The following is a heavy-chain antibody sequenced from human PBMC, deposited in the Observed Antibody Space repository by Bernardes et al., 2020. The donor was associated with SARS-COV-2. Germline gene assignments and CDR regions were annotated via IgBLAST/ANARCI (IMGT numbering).Heavy chain of an antibody. J-gene: IGHJ6*02. CDR3: ARDLTGTTGHYYYYGMDV. Sequence: ASVKVSCKASGYTFTGYYMHWVRQAPGQGLEWMGWINPNSGGTNYAQKFQGWVTMTRDTSISTAYMELSRLRSDDTAVYYCARDLTGTTGHYYYYGMDVWGQGTTVTVSS. CDR2: INPNSGGT. CDR1: GYTFTGYY. V-gene: IGHV1-2*04. D-gene: IGHD1-7*01.